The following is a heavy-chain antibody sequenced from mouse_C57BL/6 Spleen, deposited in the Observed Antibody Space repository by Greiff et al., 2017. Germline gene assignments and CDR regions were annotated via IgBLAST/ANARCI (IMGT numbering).Heavy chain of an antibody. D-gene: IGHD2-10*01. CDR1: GYTFTSYW. J-gene: IGHJ4*01. V-gene: IGHV1-55*01. CDR2: IYPGSGST. CDR3: ARPYYGNYYAMDY. Sequence: VQLQQPGAELVKPGASVKMSCKASGYTFTSYWITWVKQRPGQGLEWIGDIYPGSGSTNYNEKFKSKATLTVDTSSSTAYMQLSSLTSEDSAVYYCARPYYGNYYAMDYWGQGTSVTVSS.